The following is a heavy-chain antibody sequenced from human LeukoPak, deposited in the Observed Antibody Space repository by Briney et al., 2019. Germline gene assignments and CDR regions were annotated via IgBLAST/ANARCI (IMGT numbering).Heavy chain of an antibody. V-gene: IGHV3-15*01. CDR1: GFTFSNAW. CDR3: TTDPYVGVHFDY. J-gene: IGHJ4*02. Sequence: GGSLRLSCAASGFTFSNAWMSWVRQAPGKGLEWVGRIKTNTGGGTADYAAPVKGRFTTSRDDSKNTLYLQMNSLKTEDTAVYYCTTDPYVGVHFDYWGQGTLVTVSS. CDR2: IKTNTGGGTA. D-gene: IGHD1-26*01.